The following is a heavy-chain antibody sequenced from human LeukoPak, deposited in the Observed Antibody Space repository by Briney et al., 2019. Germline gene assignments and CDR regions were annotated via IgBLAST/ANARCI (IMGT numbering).Heavy chain of an antibody. CDR1: GFTFSDYY. CDR2: ISSSGSTI. Sequence: GGSLRLSCAASGFTFSDYYMSWIRQAPGKGLEGVSYISSSGSTIYYADSVKGRFTISRDNAKNSLYLQMNSLRAEDTAVYYCARDHDFWSGPAGVDYWGQGTLVIVSS. CDR3: ARDHDFWSGPAGVDY. V-gene: IGHV3-11*04. J-gene: IGHJ4*02. D-gene: IGHD3-3*01.